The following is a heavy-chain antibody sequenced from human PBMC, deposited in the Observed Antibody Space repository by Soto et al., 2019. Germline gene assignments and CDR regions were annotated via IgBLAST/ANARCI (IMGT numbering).Heavy chain of an antibody. D-gene: IGHD3-10*01. CDR2: VYSSGTT. Sequence: SETLSLTCSVSGGSINSYWWSWIRQPAGKGLEWIGRVYSSGTTDYNPSLNGRATLSVETSKNQFSLKLSSVTAADTAVYYCARDIGSYAYGEGYWGQGIQVTVSS. J-gene: IGHJ4*02. V-gene: IGHV4-4*07. CDR1: GGSINSYW. CDR3: ARDIGSYAYGEGY.